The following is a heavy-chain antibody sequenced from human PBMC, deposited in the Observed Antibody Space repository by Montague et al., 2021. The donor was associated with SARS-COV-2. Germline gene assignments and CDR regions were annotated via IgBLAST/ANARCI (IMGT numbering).Heavy chain of an antibody. V-gene: IGHV4-39*01. CDR1: GGSISSSSYY. Sequence: SETLSLTCTVSGGSISSSSYYWGWIRQHPGKGLEWIGCIYYSGNTYYNPSLKSRVTMSVDTTKNQFSLNLSSVTAADTAVYYCARHPLGYCIHNFYYGDWGQGTLVTVSS. D-gene: IGHD2-15*01. CDR3: ARHPLGYCIHNFYYGD. CDR2: IYYSGNT. J-gene: IGHJ4*02.